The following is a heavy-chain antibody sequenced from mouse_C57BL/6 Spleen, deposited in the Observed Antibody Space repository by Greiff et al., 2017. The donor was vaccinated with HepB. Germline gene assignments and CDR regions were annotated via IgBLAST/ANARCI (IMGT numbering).Heavy chain of an antibody. CDR1: GYAFTNYL. J-gene: IGHJ3*01. Sequence: VQLQQSGAELVRPGTSVKVSCKASGYAFTNYLIEWVKQRPGQGLEWIGVINPGSGGTNYNEKFKGKATLTADKSSITAYMQLRSLTSEDSAVYVCARSGNYWFAYWGQGTLVTVSA. D-gene: IGHD2-1*01. V-gene: IGHV1-54*01. CDR2: INPGSGGT. CDR3: ARSGNYWFAY.